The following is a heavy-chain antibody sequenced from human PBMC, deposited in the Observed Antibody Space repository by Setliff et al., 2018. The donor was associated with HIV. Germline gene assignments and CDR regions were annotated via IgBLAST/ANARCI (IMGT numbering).Heavy chain of an antibody. CDR1: GYTFTSYD. J-gene: IGHJ5*02. Sequence: ASVKVSCKASGYTFTSYDINWVRQATGQGLEWMGWMNPESGNTGYAQKFQGGVTMTRNTSISTAYMELSSLRSEDTAVYFCARDRVGSTNSFDPWGQGTLVTVSS. CDR3: ARDRVGSTNSFDP. V-gene: IGHV1-8*01. D-gene: IGHD1-26*01. CDR2: MNPESGNT.